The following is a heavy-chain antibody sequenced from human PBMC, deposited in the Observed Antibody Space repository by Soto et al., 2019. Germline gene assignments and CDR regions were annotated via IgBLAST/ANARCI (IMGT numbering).Heavy chain of an antibody. CDR3: AREAARYFDY. V-gene: IGHV3-30-3*01. CDR2: ISYDGSNK. CDR1: GFTFSSYA. D-gene: IGHD6-6*01. Sequence: PGGSLRLSCAASGFTFSSYAMHWVRQAPGKGLEWVAVISYDGSNKYYADSVKGRFTISRDNSKNTLYLQMNSLRAEDTAVYYCAREAARYFDYWGQGTLVTVSS. J-gene: IGHJ4*02.